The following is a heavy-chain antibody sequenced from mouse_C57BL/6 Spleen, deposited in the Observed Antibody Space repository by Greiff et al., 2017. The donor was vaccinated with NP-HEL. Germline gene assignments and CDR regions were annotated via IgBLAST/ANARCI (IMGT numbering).Heavy chain of an antibody. D-gene: IGHD3-2*01. CDR1: GYAFTNYL. Sequence: QVQLQQSGAELVRPGTSVKVSCKASGYAFTNYLIEWVKQRPGPGLEWIGVINPGSGGTNYNEKFKGKATLTADKSSSTAYMQLSSLTSEDSAVYFCARSNPRQPFDYWGQGTTLTVSS. V-gene: IGHV1-54*01. CDR3: ARSNPRQPFDY. J-gene: IGHJ2*01. CDR2: INPGSGGT.